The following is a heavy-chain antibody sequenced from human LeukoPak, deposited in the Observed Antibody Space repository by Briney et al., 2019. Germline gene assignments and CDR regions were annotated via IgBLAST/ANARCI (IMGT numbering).Heavy chain of an antibody. CDR2: IYSGGST. Sequence: GGSLRLSCAASGFTFSSYAMSWVRQAPGKGLEWVSVIYSGGSTYYADSVKGRFTISRDNSKNTLYLQMNSLRAEDTAVYYCARDAGGIAAAAHFDYWGQGTLVTVSS. D-gene: IGHD6-13*01. CDR1: GFTFSSYA. J-gene: IGHJ4*02. V-gene: IGHV3-66*01. CDR3: ARDAGGIAAAAHFDY.